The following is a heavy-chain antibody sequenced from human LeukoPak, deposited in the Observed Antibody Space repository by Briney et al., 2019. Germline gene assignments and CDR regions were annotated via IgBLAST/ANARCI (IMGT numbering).Heavy chain of an antibody. J-gene: IGHJ4*02. CDR1: GGSISSYY. CDR2: IYTSGST. V-gene: IGHV4-4*07. Sequence: SETLSLTCTVSGGSISSYYWSWIRQPAGKGLEWIGRIYTSGSTNYNPSLKSRITMSVDTSKNQLSMKLSSVTAADTAVYYCARDMSGSGSAHFDYWGQGTLVTVSS. D-gene: IGHD3-10*01. CDR3: ARDMSGSGSAHFDY.